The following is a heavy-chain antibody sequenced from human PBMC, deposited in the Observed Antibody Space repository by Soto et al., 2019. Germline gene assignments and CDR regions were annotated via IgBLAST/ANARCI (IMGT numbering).Heavy chain of an antibody. CDR1: GFTFSSYA. Sequence: PGGSLRLSCAASGFTFSSYAMSWVRQAPGKGLEWVSGISWNSGSIGYADSVKGRFTISRDNAKNSLYLQMNSLRAEDTALYYCAKDIYYDSSGYFDLWGRGTLVTVSS. D-gene: IGHD3-22*01. CDR3: AKDIYYDSSGYFDL. J-gene: IGHJ2*01. V-gene: IGHV3-9*01. CDR2: ISWNSGSI.